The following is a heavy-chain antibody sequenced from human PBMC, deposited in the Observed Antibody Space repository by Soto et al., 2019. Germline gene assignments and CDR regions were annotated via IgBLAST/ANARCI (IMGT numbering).Heavy chain of an antibody. D-gene: IGHD3-10*01. CDR1: GFTVSNNY. J-gene: IGHJ6*02. Sequence: PGGSLRLSCAASGFTVSNNYMSWVRQAPGKGLEWVSHIYSGGTTYYRDSVKGRFTISGDNSKNTLYLHMNSLRVEDTAVYYCARDQFFGSASSNNRYSYFYGMDVWGQGTTVTVSS. V-gene: IGHV3-53*01. CDR2: IYSGGTT. CDR3: ARDQFFGSASSNNRYSYFYGMDV.